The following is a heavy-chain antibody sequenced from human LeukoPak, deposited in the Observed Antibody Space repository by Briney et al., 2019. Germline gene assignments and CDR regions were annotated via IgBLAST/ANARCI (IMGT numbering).Heavy chain of an antibody. CDR1: GFPISSGYY. CDR3: AIRVLPHNDDTWGFIGDY. CDR2: IYHSGTI. J-gene: IGHJ4*02. D-gene: IGHD2-15*01. Sequence: PSETLSLTCAVSGFPISSGYYWGWVRQPPGKGLEWIGSIYHSGTIHYSPSLKSRVTMFLDTSKSQLSLKVNSVTATDTAMYFCAIRVLPHNDDTWGFIGDYWGQGILVTVSP. V-gene: IGHV4-38-2*01.